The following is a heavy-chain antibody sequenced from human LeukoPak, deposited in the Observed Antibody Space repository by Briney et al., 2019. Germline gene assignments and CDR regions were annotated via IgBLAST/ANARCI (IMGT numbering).Heavy chain of an antibody. CDR1: GYTFTGYY. J-gene: IGHJ1*01. Sequence: ASVKVSCKASGYTFTGYYMHWVRQAPGQGLEWMGWTNPNSGGTNYAQKFQGRVTMTRDTSISTAYMELSRLRSDDTAVYYCARVPYYYDSSGYYYASLWYFQHWGQGTLVTVSS. CDR3: ARVPYYYDSSGYYYASLWYFQH. V-gene: IGHV1-2*02. D-gene: IGHD3-22*01. CDR2: TNPNSGGT.